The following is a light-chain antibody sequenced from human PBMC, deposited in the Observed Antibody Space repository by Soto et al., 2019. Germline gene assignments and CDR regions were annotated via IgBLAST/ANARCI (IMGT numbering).Light chain of an antibody. CDR3: SSSAGISHYLV. J-gene: IGLJ3*02. Sequence: QSVLTQPPSASGSPGQSVTISCTGTTSDIGGYDSVSWYQQHPGKAPRIMIYEVNERPSGVPDRFSGSKSGYTASLTVAGLQTEDEAFYYCSSSAGISHYLVFGGGTKLTVL. CDR2: EVN. V-gene: IGLV2-8*01. CDR1: TSDIGGYDS.